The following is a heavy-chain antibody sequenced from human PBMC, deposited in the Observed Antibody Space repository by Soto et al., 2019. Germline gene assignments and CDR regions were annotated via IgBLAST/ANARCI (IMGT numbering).Heavy chain of an antibody. V-gene: IGHV5-10-1*01. Sequence: PXDSLTISSKGSGYSFTSYWISWVRQMPGKGLEWMGRIDPSDSYTNYSPSFQGHVTISADKSISTAYLQWSSLKASDTAMYYCASHYYYDSSGYYALDAFDIWGQGTMVTVSS. CDR3: ASHYYYDSSGYYALDAFDI. CDR1: GYSFTSYW. CDR2: IDPSDSYT. D-gene: IGHD3-22*01. J-gene: IGHJ3*02.